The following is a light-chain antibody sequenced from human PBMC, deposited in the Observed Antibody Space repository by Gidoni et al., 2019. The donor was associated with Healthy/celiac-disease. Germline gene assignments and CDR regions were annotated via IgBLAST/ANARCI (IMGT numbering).Light chain of an antibody. Sequence: EIVLTQSPATLSLSPGERATLSCRASQSVSSYLAWYQQKPGQAPRLLIYNASNRATGIPARFSGSGSGTDFTLTISSLETEDFAVYYCQQRSNWPPWTFGQXTKVEIK. V-gene: IGKV3-11*01. CDR3: QQRSNWPPWT. CDR1: QSVSSY. CDR2: NAS. J-gene: IGKJ1*01.